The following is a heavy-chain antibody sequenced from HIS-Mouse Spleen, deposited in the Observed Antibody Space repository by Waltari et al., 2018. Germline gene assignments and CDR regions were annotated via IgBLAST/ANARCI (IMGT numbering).Heavy chain of an antibody. CDR2: IKSKTDGGTT. CDR3: TTVSSSFDY. CDR1: GFTFSNAW. J-gene: IGHJ4*02. D-gene: IGHD6-6*01. V-gene: IGHV3-15*01. Sequence: EVQLVESGGGLVKPGGSLRLSCAASGFTFSNAWMSWVRQAPGKGLEWVGGIKSKTDGGTTDDAAPVKGRFTISRDDSKNTLYLQMNSLKTKDTAVYYCTTVSSSFDYWGQGTLVTVSS.